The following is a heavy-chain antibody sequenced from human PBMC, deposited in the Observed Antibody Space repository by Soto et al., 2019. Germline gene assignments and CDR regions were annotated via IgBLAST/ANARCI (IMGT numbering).Heavy chain of an antibody. D-gene: IGHD5-12*01. V-gene: IGHV1-3*04. CDR3: ARAIRGYVT. Sequence: QVQLVQSGAEVKKSGASVKVSCKAAGITYTTYAIHWVRQAPGQGLEWMGWINTGNGNTRYSQRFQGRVTLTTDTSENTAYMDLSSLTSEGTAVYCCARAIRGYVTWGQGTLITVSS. CDR2: INTGNGNT. CDR1: GITYTTYA. J-gene: IGHJ5*02.